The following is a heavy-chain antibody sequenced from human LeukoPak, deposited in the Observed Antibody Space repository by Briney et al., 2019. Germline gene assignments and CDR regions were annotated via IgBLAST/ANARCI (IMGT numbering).Heavy chain of an antibody. V-gene: IGHV3-7*05. J-gene: IGHJ3*02. CDR1: GFIFSTSW. CDR2: INPDGSVF. D-gene: IGHD4-17*01. CDR3: ARDTTYGAADI. Sequence: SGGSLRLSCEASGFIFSTSWMYWVRQAPGKGLEWAADINPDGSVFYYVDSVKGRFTISRDNARNTLYLQMNSLRDEDTAMYYCARDTTYGAADIWGQGTVVTVTS.